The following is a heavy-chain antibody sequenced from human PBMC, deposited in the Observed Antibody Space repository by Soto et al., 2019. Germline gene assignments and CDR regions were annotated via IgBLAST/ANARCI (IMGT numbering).Heavy chain of an antibody. D-gene: IGHD3-10*01. Sequence: QITLKESGPTLLKPTQTLTLTCTFSGFSLSTSGVGVGWIRQPPGKALEWLAIIYWDDDKRYSPSLKSRLTITKDTSKNQVVLTMTNMDPVDTATYYCAHRLNYYVSGSYSRWFDPWGQGTLVTVSS. CDR2: IYWDDDK. CDR3: AHRLNYYVSGSYSRWFDP. V-gene: IGHV2-5*02. J-gene: IGHJ5*02. CDR1: GFSLSTSGVG.